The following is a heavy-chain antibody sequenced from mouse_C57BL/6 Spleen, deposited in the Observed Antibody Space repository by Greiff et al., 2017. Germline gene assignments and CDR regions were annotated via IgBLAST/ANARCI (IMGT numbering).Heavy chain of an antibody. J-gene: IGHJ2*01. CDR2: IYPGSGNT. CDR1: GYTFTDYY. Sequence: VHLVESGAELVRPGASVKLSCKASGYTFTDYYINWVKQRPGQGLEWIARIYPGSGNTYYNEKFKGKATLTAEKSSSTAYMQLSSLTSEDSAVYFCARGGNYFDYWGQGTTLRVSS. V-gene: IGHV1-76*01. D-gene: IGHD1-1*02. CDR3: ARGGNYFDY.